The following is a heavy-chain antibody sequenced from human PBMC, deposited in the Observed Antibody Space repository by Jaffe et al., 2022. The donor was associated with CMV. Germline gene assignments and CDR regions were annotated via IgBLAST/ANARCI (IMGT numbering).Heavy chain of an antibody. CDR1: GFTFSSYS. CDR3: ARDYRSIVGATSGMDV. Sequence: EVQLVESGGGLVKPGGSLRLSCAASGFTFSSYSMNWVRQAPGKGLEWVSSISSSSSYIYYADSVKGRFTISRDNAKNSLYLQMNSLRAEDTAVYYCARDYRSIVGATSGMDVWGQGTTVTVSS. V-gene: IGHV3-21*01. D-gene: IGHD1-26*01. CDR2: ISSSSSYI. J-gene: IGHJ6*02.